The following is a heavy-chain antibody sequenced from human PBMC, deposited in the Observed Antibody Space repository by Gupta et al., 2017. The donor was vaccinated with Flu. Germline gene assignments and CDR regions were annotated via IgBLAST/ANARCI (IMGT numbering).Heavy chain of an antibody. J-gene: IGHJ4*02. Sequence: GKGLEWVAVISYDGSNKYYADSVKGRFTISRDNSKNTLYLQMNSLRAEDTAVYYCAKAFSYSGSYLDQRSSRVVFSGLGDYWGQGTLVTVSS. CDR3: AKAFSYSGSYLDQRSSRVVFSGLGDY. CDR2: ISYDGSNK. D-gene: IGHD1-26*01. V-gene: IGHV3-30*18.